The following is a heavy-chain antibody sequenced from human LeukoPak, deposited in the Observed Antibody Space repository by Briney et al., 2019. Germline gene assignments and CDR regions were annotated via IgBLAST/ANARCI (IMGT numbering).Heavy chain of an antibody. CDR3: ATKGGGYCSGGSCYIFNY. V-gene: IGHV3-23*01. Sequence: GGSLRLSCAASGFTFSSYAMSWVRQAPGKGLEWVSVISGSGDSTNCADSVKGRYTISRDNSKNTLYLQMNSLRAEDTAVYYCATKGGGYCSGGSCYIFNYWGLGTLVTVSS. J-gene: IGHJ4*02. CDR1: GFTFSSYA. D-gene: IGHD2-15*01. CDR2: ISGSGDST.